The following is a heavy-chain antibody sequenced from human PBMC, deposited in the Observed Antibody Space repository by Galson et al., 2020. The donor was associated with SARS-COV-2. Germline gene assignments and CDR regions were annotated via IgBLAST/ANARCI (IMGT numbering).Heavy chain of an antibody. CDR2: ISSSGTTI. V-gene: IGHV3-48*03. J-gene: IGHJ3*02. CDR3: GRTNWGAFDI. Sequence: GESLKISCAASGFTFSSYEMNWVRQAPGKGLEWVSYISSSGTTINNADSVKGRFTISRDNAKNSLYLQMSSLRAEDTAVYYCGRTNWGAFDIWGQGTMVTVSS. D-gene: IGHD7-27*01. CDR1: GFTFSSYE.